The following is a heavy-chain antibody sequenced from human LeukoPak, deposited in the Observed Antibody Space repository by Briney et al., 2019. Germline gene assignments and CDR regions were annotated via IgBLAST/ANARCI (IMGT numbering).Heavy chain of an antibody. V-gene: IGHV4-59*08. CDR1: GGSISSCY. D-gene: IGHD2-21*02. J-gene: IGHJ5*02. CDR3: ARHAYCGGDCYRKGWFDP. CDR2: IYYSGST. Sequence: SETLSLTCTVSGGSISSCYWSWIRQPPGKGLEWIGYIYYSGSTNYNPSLKSRVTISVDTSKNQFSLKLSSVAAADTAVYYCARHAYCGGDCYRKGWFDPWGQGTLVTVSS.